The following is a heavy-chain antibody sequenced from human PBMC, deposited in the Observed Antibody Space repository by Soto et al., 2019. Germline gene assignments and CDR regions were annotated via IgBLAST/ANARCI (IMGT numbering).Heavy chain of an antibody. D-gene: IGHD2-2*01. CDR1: GYTFTSYG. V-gene: IGHV1-18*04. J-gene: IGHJ4*02. CDR3: ARGLVVVPAAEINFDY. CDR2: ISAYNGNT. Sequence: ASVKVSCKASGYTFTSYGISWVRQAPGQGLEWMGWISAYNGNTNYAQKLQGRVTMTTDTSTSTAYMELRSLRSDDTAVYYCARGLVVVPAAEINFDYWGQGTPVTVSS.